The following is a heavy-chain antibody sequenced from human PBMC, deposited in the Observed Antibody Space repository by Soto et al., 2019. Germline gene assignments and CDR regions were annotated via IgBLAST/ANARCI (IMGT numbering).Heavy chain of an antibody. V-gene: IGHV4-59*02. J-gene: IGHJ5*01. CDR3: ARGNRGFGFWFDS. Sequence: SETLSLTCTVSGGSATSDYWSWIRQPPGKGLEWLGYIFHSLGAKYNPSLGSRGTISLDTSKNQLSLGLRADDTAVYYCARGNRGFGFWFDSWGQGTPVTVSS. CDR1: GGSATSDY. CDR2: IFHSLGA. D-gene: IGHD3-16*01.